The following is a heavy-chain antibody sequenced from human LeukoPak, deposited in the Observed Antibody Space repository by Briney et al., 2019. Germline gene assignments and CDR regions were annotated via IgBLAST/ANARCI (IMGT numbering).Heavy chain of an antibody. V-gene: IGHV4-39*07. CDR1: GGSISSSSYY. J-gene: IGHJ4*02. CDR3: ARAGGYSAYASN. D-gene: IGHD5-12*01. CDR2: IYYSGST. Sequence: SETLSLTCTVSGGSISSSSYYWGWIRQPPGKGLEGIGSIYYSGSTYYNPSLKSRVTISVDTSTNQFSLKLSSVTAADTAVYYCARAGGYSAYASNWGQGTLVTVSS.